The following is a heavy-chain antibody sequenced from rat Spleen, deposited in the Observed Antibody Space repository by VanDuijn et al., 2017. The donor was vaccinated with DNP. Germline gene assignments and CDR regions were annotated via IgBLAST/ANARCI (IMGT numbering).Heavy chain of an antibody. J-gene: IGHJ2*01. CDR3: ARLDYGLDY. CDR2: INSAGST. CDR1: GYSITSSYR. V-gene: IGHV3-3*01. D-gene: IGHD1-11*01. Sequence: EVQLQESGPGLVKPSQSLSLTCSVTGYSITSSYRWNWIRKFPGNKLEWMGYINSAGSTNYNPSLKSRISITRDTSKNQFFLQVNSVTTEDTATYYCARLDYGLDYWGQGVIVTVSS.